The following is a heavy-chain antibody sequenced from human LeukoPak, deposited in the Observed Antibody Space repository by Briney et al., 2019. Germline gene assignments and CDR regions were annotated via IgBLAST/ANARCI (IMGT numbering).Heavy chain of an antibody. CDR1: GYTFTGYY. J-gene: IGHJ4*02. D-gene: IGHD3-22*01. CDR3: ARGTDSSGYYVDY. CDR2: INPNSGGT. V-gene: IGHV1-2*02. Sequence: ASVKVSCKASGYTFTGYYMHWVRQAPGQGLEWMGWINPNSGGTKYAQKFQGRVTMTRDTSISTAYMELSSLRSEDTAVYYCARGTDSSGYYVDYWGQGTLVTVSS.